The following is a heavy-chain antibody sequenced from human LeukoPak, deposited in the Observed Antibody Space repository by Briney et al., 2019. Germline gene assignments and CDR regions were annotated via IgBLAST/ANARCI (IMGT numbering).Heavy chain of an antibody. CDR3: AIMHGYYDGSGYWVQ. CDR1: GFTFGSYG. J-gene: IGHJ1*01. Sequence: GGSLRVSCAASGFTFGSYGMSWVRQARGKGLEWVSFITPNADRASYADSVKGRFTISRDNPRNTLYMQMNSLRDEDTAVYYCAIMHGYYDGSGYWVQWGQGTLVTVSS. D-gene: IGHD3-22*01. V-gene: IGHV3-23*01. CDR2: ITPNADRA.